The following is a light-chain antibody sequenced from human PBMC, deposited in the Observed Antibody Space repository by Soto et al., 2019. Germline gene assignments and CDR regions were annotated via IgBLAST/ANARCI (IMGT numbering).Light chain of an antibody. V-gene: IGKV1-39*01. CDR1: QSISSY. CDR2: AAS. Sequence: DIQMTQSPSSLSASVGDRVSITCRSSQSISSYLNWYQQKPGKAPKLLIYAASSLQSGVPSRFSGSGSGTDFTLTISSLQPEDFATYYCQQSYSTPRGITFGQGTQLEIK. CDR3: QQSYSTPRGIT. J-gene: IGKJ5*01.